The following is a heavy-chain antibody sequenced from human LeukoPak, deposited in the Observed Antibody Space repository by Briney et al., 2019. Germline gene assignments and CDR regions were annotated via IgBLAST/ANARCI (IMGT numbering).Heavy chain of an antibody. CDR2: INPNSGGT. CDR1: GYTFTGYY. J-gene: IGHJ6*03. V-gene: IGHV1-2*02. D-gene: IGHD3/OR15-3a*01. Sequence: AASVKVSCKASGYTFTGYYMHWVRQAPGQGLEWMGWINPNSGGTNYAQKFQGRVTMTRDTSISTAYMELSRLRSDDTAVYYCARAGRQDWDYYYYYYMDVWGKGTTVTVSS. CDR3: ARAGRQDWDYYYYYYMDV.